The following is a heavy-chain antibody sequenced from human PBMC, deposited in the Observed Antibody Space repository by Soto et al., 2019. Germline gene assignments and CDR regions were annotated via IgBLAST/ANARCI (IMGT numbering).Heavy chain of an antibody. Sequence: EAQLAESGGGLAQPGGSLRLSCAASGFTLSGYAMDWVRQAPGKGLEYVSGISSNGVGTYYANSVQGRFTISRDNSKNTVYLQMCSLRPEDMAVYYCARRARPDFYYMDVWGKGTTVTVS. J-gene: IGHJ6*03. CDR2: ISSNGVGT. V-gene: IGHV3-64*01. CDR1: GFTLSGYA. CDR3: ARRARPDFYYMDV. D-gene: IGHD6-6*01.